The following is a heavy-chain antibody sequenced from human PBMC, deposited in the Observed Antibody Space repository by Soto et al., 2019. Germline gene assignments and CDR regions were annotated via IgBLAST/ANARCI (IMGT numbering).Heavy chain of an antibody. Sequence: VQLQESGPGLVRPSQTLSLTCTVSGGPISSGGYYWSWIRQHPGKGLVWIGYVYDSGSTDYNPSLKSRLTISVDASKNQFSLRLSSVTAADTAVYFCARSNSPVELQYYFDYWGQAKLVTVSS. D-gene: IGHD1-26*01. J-gene: IGHJ4*02. CDR3: ARSNSPVELQYYFDY. V-gene: IGHV4-31*03. CDR2: VYDSGST. CDR1: GGPISSGGYY.